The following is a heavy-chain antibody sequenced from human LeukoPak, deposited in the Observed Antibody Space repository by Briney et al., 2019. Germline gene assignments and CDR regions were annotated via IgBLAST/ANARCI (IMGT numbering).Heavy chain of an antibody. CDR3: ARHADCSSTSCYWFRRWFDP. CDR1: GFTFTSYS. V-gene: IGHV4-39*01. J-gene: IGHJ5*02. D-gene: IGHD2-2*01. CDR2: IYYSGST. Sequence: GSLRLSCAASGFTFTSYSMSWVRQPPGKGLEWIGSIYYSGSTYYNPSLKSRVTISVDTSKNQFSLKLSSVTAADTAVYYCARHADCSSTSCYWFRRWFDPWGQGTLVTICS.